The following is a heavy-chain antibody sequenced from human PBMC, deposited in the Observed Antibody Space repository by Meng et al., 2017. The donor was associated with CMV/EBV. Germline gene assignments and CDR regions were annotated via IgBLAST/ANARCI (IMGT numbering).Heavy chain of an antibody. CDR1: GYTFTSYG. J-gene: IGHJ4*02. D-gene: IGHD3-3*01. CDR2: ISAYNGNT. Sequence: ASVKVSCKASGYTFTSYGITWVRQAPGQGLEWMGWISAYNGNTNYVQKLQGRVTMTTDTSTSTAYMELRSLRSDDTAVYYCVRDVGVVTPPGVFDYWGQGTLVTVSS. CDR3: VRDVGVVTPPGVFDY. V-gene: IGHV1-18*01.